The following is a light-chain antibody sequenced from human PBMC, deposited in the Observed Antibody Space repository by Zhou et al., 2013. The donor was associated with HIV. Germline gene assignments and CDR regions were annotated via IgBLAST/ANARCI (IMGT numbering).Light chain of an antibody. Sequence: DVVLTQSPLSLPVTLGQPASISCWSSQSLVSSDGHTFLSWIQQRPGQSPRRLIYKVSSRDSGVPDRFSGSGSGTNFTLKISRVEADDVGVYSCMQGTWWPLTFGGGTKVEIK. CDR2: KVS. CDR1: QSLVSSDGHTF. V-gene: IGKV2-30*01. J-gene: IGKJ4*01. CDR3: MQGTWWPLT.